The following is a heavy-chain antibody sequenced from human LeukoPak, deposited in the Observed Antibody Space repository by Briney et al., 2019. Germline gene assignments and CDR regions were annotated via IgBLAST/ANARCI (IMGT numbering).Heavy chain of an antibody. CDR3: ARDKNSGECVSNSCYGVRPLDI. D-gene: IGHD2-2*01. Sequence: SVKVSCKASGGTFSINAITWVRQAPGQGLEWMGGIIPMSETPKYTQKFQGRVTITTDESTNTAYMELSSLRSEDTAVYYCARDKNSGECVSNSCYGVRPLDIWGQGTMVTVSS. V-gene: IGHV1-69*05. J-gene: IGHJ3*02. CDR2: IIPMSETP. CDR1: GGTFSINA.